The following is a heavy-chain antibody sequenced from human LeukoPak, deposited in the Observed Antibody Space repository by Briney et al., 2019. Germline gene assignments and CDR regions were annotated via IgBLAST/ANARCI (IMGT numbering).Heavy chain of an antibody. J-gene: IGHJ3*01. D-gene: IGHD6-6*01. V-gene: IGHV3-7*03. CDR3: ARSSYSSSSSV. CDR2: INSDGSEG. Sequence: PGGSLRLSCAASGFSFSNYAMNWVRQAPGKGAEWVASINSDGSEGCHSDVVKGRFTISRDNAKNSPYLQINSLRAEDTAVYYCARSSYSSSSSVWGQGTMVTVSS. CDR1: GFSFSNYA.